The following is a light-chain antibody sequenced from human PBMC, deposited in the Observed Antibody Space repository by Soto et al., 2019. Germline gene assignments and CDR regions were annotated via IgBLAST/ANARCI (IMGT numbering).Light chain of an antibody. J-gene: IGKJ3*01. CDR2: GAS. CDR3: QQYGSSTIFT. Sequence: EIVLTQSPGTLSLSPGERATLSCRASQSVSSNYLAWHQQKPGQAPRLLIYGASSRASGIPDRFSGSGSGTDFTLRISILEPEDFAVYYCQQYGSSTIFTFGPGTKVDIK. CDR1: QSVSSNY. V-gene: IGKV3-20*01.